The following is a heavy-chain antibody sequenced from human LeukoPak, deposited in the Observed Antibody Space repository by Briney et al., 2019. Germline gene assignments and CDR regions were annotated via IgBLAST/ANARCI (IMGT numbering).Heavy chain of an antibody. J-gene: IGHJ6*02. Sequence: GGSLRLSCAASGFTFSSYWMSWVRQAPGKGLEWVASIKQDGSEKYYVDSVKGRFTISRDNAKNSLYLQMNSLRAEDTAVYYCARVQWFGELFQNDYYYYYGMDVWGQGTTVTVSS. V-gene: IGHV3-7*01. CDR1: GFTFSSYW. CDR2: IKQDGSEK. D-gene: IGHD3-10*01. CDR3: ARVQWFGELFQNDYYYYYGMDV.